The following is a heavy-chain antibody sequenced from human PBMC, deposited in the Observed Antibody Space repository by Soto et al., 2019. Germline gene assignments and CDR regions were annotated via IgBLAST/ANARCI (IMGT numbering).Heavy chain of an antibody. D-gene: IGHD6-19*01. V-gene: IGHV1-46*01. J-gene: IGHJ5*02. Sequence: ASVKVSCKASGFSFSDYFMHWVRQAHGQGREWMGIINPSGDSRNYAQKFQGRVTITRDTSTSTVYMDLSSLRYEDTAVYYCARYKRKNYGTPAGSSCFYPWGQETRVTVSS. CDR2: INPSGDSR. CDR1: GFSFSDYF. CDR3: ARYKRKNYGTPAGSSCFYP.